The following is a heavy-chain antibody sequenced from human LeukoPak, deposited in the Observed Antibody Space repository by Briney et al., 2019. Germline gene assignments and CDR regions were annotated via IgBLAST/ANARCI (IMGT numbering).Heavy chain of an antibody. V-gene: IGHV3-9*01. Sequence: QSGGSLRLSCAASGFTFDNYAMNWVRQVPGKGLEWISLISWNSGTIGYADSVKGRFTISRDNANNFLYLQMNSLRAEDTAVYYCARDQALNYGDYIPDAFDIWGQGTMVTVSS. CDR3: ARDQALNYGDYIPDAFDI. J-gene: IGHJ3*02. CDR2: ISWNSGTI. D-gene: IGHD4-17*01. CDR1: GFTFDNYA.